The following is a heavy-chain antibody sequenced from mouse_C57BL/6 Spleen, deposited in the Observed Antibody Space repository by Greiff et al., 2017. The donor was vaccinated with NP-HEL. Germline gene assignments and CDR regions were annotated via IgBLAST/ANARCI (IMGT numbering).Heavy chain of an antibody. D-gene: IGHD1-1*01. CDR3: ARPSYGSSPWFAY. CDR2: INPGSGGT. J-gene: IGHJ3*01. CDR1: GYAFTNYL. V-gene: IGHV1-54*01. Sequence: VQLQQSGAELVRPGTSVKVSCKASGYAFTNYLIEWVKQRPGQGLEWIGVINPGSGGTNYNEKFKGKATLTADKSSSTAYMQLSSLTSEDSAVYFCARPSYGSSPWFAYWGQGTLVTVSA.